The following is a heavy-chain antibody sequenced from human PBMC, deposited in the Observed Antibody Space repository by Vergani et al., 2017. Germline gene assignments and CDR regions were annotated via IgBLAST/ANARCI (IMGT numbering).Heavy chain of an antibody. CDR1: GYIFTTYW. CDR2: IYPGDSDT. V-gene: IGHV5-51*01. Sequence: EVQLVQSGAEVKKPGESLKISCQGSGYIFTTYWIGWVRQLPGKGLEWMGIIYPGDSDTIYSPSVQGQVTISADKSISTAYLQWSSLKASDTAMYYCARGVENSSPGAFDIWGQGTMVTVSS. D-gene: IGHD6-13*01. J-gene: IGHJ3*02. CDR3: ARGVENSSPGAFDI.